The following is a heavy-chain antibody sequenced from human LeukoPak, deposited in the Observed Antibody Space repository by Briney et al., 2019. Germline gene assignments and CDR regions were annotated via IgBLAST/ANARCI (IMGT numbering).Heavy chain of an antibody. V-gene: IGHV3-66*02. CDR1: GFSLSSNY. D-gene: IGHD2-15*01. CDR2: FYSGGST. CDR3: ARETSTQCSGGSCFFDY. Sequence: GGSLRLSCAASGFSLSSNYMSWVRQAPGKGLEWVSVFYSGGSTYYADSVKGRFTFSRDTSKNTLYLQMNSLRVEDTAVYYCARETSTQCSGGSCFFDYWGQGTLVTVSS. J-gene: IGHJ4*02.